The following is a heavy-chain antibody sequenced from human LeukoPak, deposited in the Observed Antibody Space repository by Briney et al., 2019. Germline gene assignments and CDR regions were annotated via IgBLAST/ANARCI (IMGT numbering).Heavy chain of an antibody. CDR2: IIPIFGTA. Sequence: SSVKVSCKASGGTFSSYAISWVRQAPGQGLEWMGGIIPIFGTANYAQKFQGRVTITTDESTSTAYMELSRLRSEDTAVYYCARHSTPFYSSGWEGWFDPWGQGTLVTVSS. J-gene: IGHJ5*02. V-gene: IGHV1-69*05. CDR1: GGTFSSYA. CDR3: ARHSTPFYSSGWEGWFDP. D-gene: IGHD6-19*01.